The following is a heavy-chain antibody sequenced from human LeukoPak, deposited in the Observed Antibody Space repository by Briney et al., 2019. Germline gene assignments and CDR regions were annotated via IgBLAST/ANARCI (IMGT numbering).Heavy chain of an antibody. V-gene: IGHV1-69*05. CDR1: GGTFRSYA. CDR3: ARAPPTLYYYYYMDV. Sequence: GASVKVSCKASGGTFRSYAISWVRQAPGQGLEWMGGIIPIFSTTKYTQKFQGRVTITTDESTSTAYMELSSLRSEDTAVYYCARAPPTLYYYYYMDVWGKGTTVTVSS. CDR2: IIPIFSTT. J-gene: IGHJ6*03.